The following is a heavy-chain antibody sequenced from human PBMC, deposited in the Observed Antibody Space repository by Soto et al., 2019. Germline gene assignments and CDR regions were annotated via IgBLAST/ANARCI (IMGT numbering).Heavy chain of an antibody. CDR1: GFTFRTYA. CDR2: ISYDGSNE. V-gene: IGHV3-30-3*01. J-gene: IGHJ4*02. CDR3: ARPPSLYYGCNYHCFDS. D-gene: IGHD2-8*01. Sequence: QVQLVESGGGVVQPGRSLRLSCAASGFTFRTYAMHWVRQAPGKGLEWVAIISYDGSNEHYADSVEGRFTISRDNSKNKMYLQMNSLRPEDTAVYYCARPPSLYYGCNYHCFDSWGEGTLVAVSS.